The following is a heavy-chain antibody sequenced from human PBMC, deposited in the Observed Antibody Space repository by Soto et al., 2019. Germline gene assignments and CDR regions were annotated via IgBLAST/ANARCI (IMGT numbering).Heavy chain of an antibody. Sequence: QYTLMESGPTLVKPTQTLTLTCSFSGFSLTTSGVGVGWIRQPPGKALEWLAHIYWSGDEHYRPSLKSRLSITKDASKNQVVLTMTNMDPVDTATYYCARGVATRPVFAFDIWGQGTMVTVSS. CDR3: ARGVATRPVFAFDI. CDR1: GFSLTTSGVG. V-gene: IGHV2-5*01. CDR2: IYWSGDE. J-gene: IGHJ3*02. D-gene: IGHD6-6*01.